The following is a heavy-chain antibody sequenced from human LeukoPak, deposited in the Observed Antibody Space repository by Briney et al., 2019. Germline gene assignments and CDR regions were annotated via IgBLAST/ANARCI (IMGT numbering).Heavy chain of an antibody. J-gene: IGHJ4*02. Sequence: PGGSLRLSCAASEFTFSSYDIIWVRQAPGEGLEWVSWITGSGGAVKYTDSVKGRFTISRDNANKSVYLQMNSLRVEDTAVYYCARNGGGLDYWGQGTLVTVSS. CDR3: ARNGGGLDY. CDR1: EFTFSSYD. V-gene: IGHV3-48*03. CDR2: ITGSGGAV. D-gene: IGHD3-16*01.